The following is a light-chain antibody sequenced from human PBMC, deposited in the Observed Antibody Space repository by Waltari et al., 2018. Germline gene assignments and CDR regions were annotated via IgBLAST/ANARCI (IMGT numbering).Light chain of an antibody. CDR2: DTS. J-gene: IGKJ1*01. CDR3: QQYVRVPAT. CDR1: HSVGRS. V-gene: IGKV3-20*01. Sequence: DIVLTQSPGTLSLSPGERATLACRASHSVGRSLAWYQQKPGQAPRLLIYDTSRRATGIPDRFSGSGSGTDFSLTISTLEPEDFAVYYCQQYVRVPATFGQGTKVEI.